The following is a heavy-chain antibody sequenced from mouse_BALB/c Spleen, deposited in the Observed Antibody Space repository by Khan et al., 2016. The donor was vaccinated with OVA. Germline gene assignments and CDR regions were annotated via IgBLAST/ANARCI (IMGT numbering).Heavy chain of an antibody. V-gene: IGHV1-5*01. CDR1: GYSFTSYW. Sequence: VQLQQSGTVLARPGASVKMSCKASGYSFTSYWIHWVKQRPGQGLEWIGAIYPGISDTRYNQKFKDKAKLTAVTSASTAYMELSSLTNEDSAVYYCTRSYDSYYFDYWGQGTTLTVSS. CDR2: IYPGISDT. CDR3: TRSYDSYYFDY. D-gene: IGHD2-4*01. J-gene: IGHJ2*01.